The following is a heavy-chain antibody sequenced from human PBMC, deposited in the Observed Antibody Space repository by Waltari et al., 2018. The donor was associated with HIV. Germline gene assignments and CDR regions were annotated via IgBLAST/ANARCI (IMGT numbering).Heavy chain of an antibody. CDR3: ARDDYLDF. CDR1: GFTFNRFW. J-gene: IGHJ4*02. V-gene: IGHV3-7*01. D-gene: IGHD4-17*01. CDR2: INGAGSEK. Sequence: EVQLVESGGGLVQPGGSLRLSCAGSGFTFNRFWMGWVRQAPGKGLEGVADINGAGSEKYYVGSVKGRFTISRDNAKNSVYLQMNSLTAEDTAVYYCARDDYLDFWGQGTLVTVSS.